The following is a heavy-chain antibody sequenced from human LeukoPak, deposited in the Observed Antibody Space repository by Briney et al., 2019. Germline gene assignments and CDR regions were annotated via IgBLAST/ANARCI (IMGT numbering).Heavy chain of an antibody. D-gene: IGHD4/OR15-4a*01. CDR1: GFTFSSYA. CDR3: ASARWDY. CDR2: ISNNGGYT. J-gene: IGHJ4*02. V-gene: IGHV3-23*01. Sequence: GGSLRLSCAASGFTFSSYAMSWVRQAPGKGLEWVSAISNNGGYTYYADSVQGRFTISRDNSKSTLCLQMNSLRAEDTAVYYCASARWDYWGQGTLVTVSS.